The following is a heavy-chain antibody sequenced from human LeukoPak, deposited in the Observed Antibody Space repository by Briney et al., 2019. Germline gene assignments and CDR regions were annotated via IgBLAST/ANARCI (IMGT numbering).Heavy chain of an antibody. D-gene: IGHD1-26*01. J-gene: IGHJ6*02. CDR1: GGSISSNNW. CDR2: IYYSGST. V-gene: IGHV4-4*02. CDR3: ARALRVGPYYYGMDV. Sequence: SGTLSLTCAVSGGSISSNNWWGWVRQPPGKGLEWIGYIYYSGSTNYNPSLKSRVTISVDTSKNQFSLKLSSVTAADTAVYYCARALRVGPYYYGMDVWGQGTTVTVSS.